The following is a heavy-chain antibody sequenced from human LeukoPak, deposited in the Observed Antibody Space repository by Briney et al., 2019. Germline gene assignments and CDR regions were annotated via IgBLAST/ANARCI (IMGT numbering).Heavy chain of an antibody. Sequence: GGSLRLSCAASGFTFSSYSMNWVRQAPGKGLEWVSSISSSSSYIYYADSVKGRLTISRDNAKNSLYLQMNSLRAEDTAVYYCARILKYCSSTSCQLDYWGQGTLVTVSS. D-gene: IGHD2-2*01. CDR2: ISSSSSYI. J-gene: IGHJ4*02. CDR3: ARILKYCSSTSCQLDY. V-gene: IGHV3-21*01. CDR1: GFTFSSYS.